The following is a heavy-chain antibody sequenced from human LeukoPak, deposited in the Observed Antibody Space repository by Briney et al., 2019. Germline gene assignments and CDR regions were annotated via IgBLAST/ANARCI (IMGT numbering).Heavy chain of an antibody. J-gene: IGHJ4*02. V-gene: IGHV1-18*01. CDR3: ARGVYCSSTSCYAPVDTAMVTLRY. CDR2: NSAYNGNT. CDR1: GYTXTSYG. D-gene: IGHD2-2*01. Sequence: ASVKVSCKASGYTXTSYGISWVRQAPGQGLEWMGWNSAYNGNTNYAQKLQGRVTMTTDTSTSTAYMELRSPRSEDTAVYYCARGVYCSSTSCYAPVDTAMVTLRYWGQGTLVTVSS.